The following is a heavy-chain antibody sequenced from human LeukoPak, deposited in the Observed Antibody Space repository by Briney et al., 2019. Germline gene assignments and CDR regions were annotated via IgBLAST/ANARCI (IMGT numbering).Heavy chain of an antibody. CDR1: RDSISNYY. CDR3: ARQSSAMITFGGVIGGNYFDY. V-gene: IGHV4-59*08. CDR2: IYYTGNT. Sequence: PSETLSLTCNVSRDSISNYYWSWIRQSPGKGLEWIGYIYYTGNTYYNPSLKSRVTISVDTSKNQFSLKLSSVTAADTAVYYCARQSSAMITFGGVIGGNYFDYWGQGTLVTVSS. D-gene: IGHD3-16*02. J-gene: IGHJ4*02.